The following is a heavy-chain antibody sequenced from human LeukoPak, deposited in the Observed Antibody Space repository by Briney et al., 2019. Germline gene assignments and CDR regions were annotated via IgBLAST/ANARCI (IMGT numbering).Heavy chain of an antibody. J-gene: IGHJ4*02. D-gene: IGHD6-13*01. Sequence: ASVRDSCKASGYTFTGYHMHWVRQPPGQGLEWMGWINPNSGGTNYAQKFQGRVTMTRDTSISTAYNELTRLRSDDTAVYYCAPSSSDYFDYWGQGTLVTVSS. V-gene: IGHV1-2*02. CDR1: GYTFTGYH. CDR2: INPNSGGT. CDR3: APSSSDYFDY.